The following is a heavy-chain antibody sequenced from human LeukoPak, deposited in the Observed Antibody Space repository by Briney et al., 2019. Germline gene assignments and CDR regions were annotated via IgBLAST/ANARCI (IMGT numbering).Heavy chain of an antibody. V-gene: IGHV3-30*04. CDR2: ISYDGSNK. Sequence: GGSLRLSCAASGFTFSSYAMHWVRQAPGKGLEWVAVISYDGSNKYYADSVKGRFTISRDNSKNTLYLQMNSLRAEDTAVYYCAKDVRYYDSSGYSYYFDYWGQGTLVTVSS. D-gene: IGHD3-22*01. CDR3: AKDVRYYDSSGYSYYFDY. J-gene: IGHJ4*02. CDR1: GFTFSSYA.